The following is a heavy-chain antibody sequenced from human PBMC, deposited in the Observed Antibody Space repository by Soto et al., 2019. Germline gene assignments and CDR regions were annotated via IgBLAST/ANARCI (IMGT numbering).Heavy chain of an antibody. Sequence: GESLKISWKGSGYSFTSYWIGWVLQIPGKGLEWMGIIYPGDSDTRYSPSFQGQVTISADKSISTAYLQWSSLKASDTAMYYCARDLDYGGTSEASDVWGQGTMFTVSS. CDR1: GYSFTSYW. J-gene: IGHJ3*01. CDR3: ARDLDYGGTSEASDV. D-gene: IGHD4-17*01. CDR2: IYPGDSDT. V-gene: IGHV5-51*01.